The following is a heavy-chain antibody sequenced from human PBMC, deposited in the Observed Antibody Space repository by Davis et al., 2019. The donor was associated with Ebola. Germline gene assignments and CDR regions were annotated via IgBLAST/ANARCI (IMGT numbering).Heavy chain of an antibody. Sequence: ASVKVSCKASGYTFTSYAMHWVRQAPGQRLEWMGWIDGGNGNTKYSQKFQVRVTITRDTSASTAYMELSSLRSDDTAVYYCARNTPESGYYYYYMDVWGTGTTVTVSS. CDR3: ARNTPESGYYYYYMDV. CDR2: IDGGNGNT. D-gene: IGHD2-15*01. CDR1: GYTFTSYA. V-gene: IGHV1-3*01. J-gene: IGHJ6*03.